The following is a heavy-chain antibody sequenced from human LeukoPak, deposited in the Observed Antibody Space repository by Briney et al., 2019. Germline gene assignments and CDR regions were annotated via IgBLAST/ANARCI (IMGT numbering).Heavy chain of an antibody. D-gene: IGHD3-22*01. CDR1: GFTFSSYA. CDR3: AKVGSGETYYYDSGDFDY. Sequence: GGSLRLSCAASGFTFSSYAMSWVRQAPGKGLEWVSAISGSGGSTYYADSVKGRFTISRDNSKNTLYLQMNSLRAEDTAVYYCAKVGSGETYYYDSGDFDYWGQGTLVTVSS. V-gene: IGHV3-23*01. CDR2: ISGSGGST. J-gene: IGHJ4*02.